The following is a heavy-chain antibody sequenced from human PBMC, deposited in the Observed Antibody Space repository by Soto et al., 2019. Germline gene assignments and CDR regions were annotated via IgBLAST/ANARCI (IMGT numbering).Heavy chain of an antibody. V-gene: IGHV4-39*01. Sequence: SETLSLTCTVSGGSISSSSYYWGWIRQPPGKGLEWIGSIYYSGSTYYNPSLKSRVTISVDTSKNQFSLKLSSVTAADTAVYYCARRYLATSDYFDYWGQGTLVTVSS. J-gene: IGHJ4*02. D-gene: IGHD5-12*01. CDR2: IYYSGST. CDR1: GGSISSSSYY. CDR3: ARRYLATSDYFDY.